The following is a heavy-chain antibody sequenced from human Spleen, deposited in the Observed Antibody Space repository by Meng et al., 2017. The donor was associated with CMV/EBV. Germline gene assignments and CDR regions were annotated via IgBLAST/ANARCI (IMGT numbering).Heavy chain of an antibody. CDR3: SRHTATTILVGGGMDV. V-gene: IGHV5-51*01. D-gene: IGHD1-26*01. J-gene: IGHJ6*04. CDR2: IDPDDSET. Sequence: KVSCKGSGYSFTRYWIGWVRQKHGQGLEWMGIIDPDDSETKYSPSFRGQVTISVDKSISTAYLQWSSRTASDTAMYYCSRHTATTILVGGGMDVWGKGTTVTVFS. CDR1: GYSFTRYW.